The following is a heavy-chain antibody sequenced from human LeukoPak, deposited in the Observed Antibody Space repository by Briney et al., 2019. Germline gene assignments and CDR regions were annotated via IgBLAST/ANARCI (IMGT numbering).Heavy chain of an antibody. D-gene: IGHD6-19*01. CDR1: GGTFSSCA. Sequence: ASVKVSCKASGGTFSSCAISWVRQAPGQGLEWMGRIIPIFGTANYAQKFQGRVTITTDESTSTAYMELSSLRSEDTAVYYCAKTHSSGWYDDTYFDYWGQGTLVTVSS. J-gene: IGHJ4*02. CDR2: IIPIFGTA. V-gene: IGHV1-69*05. CDR3: AKTHSSGWYDDTYFDY.